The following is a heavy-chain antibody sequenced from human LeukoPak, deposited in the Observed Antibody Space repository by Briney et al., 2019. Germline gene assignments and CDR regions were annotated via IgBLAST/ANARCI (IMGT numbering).Heavy chain of an antibody. J-gene: IGHJ4*02. Sequence: GGSLRLSCAASGFTFSSHGMYWVRQAPGKGLEWVTVIWDDGSKKYYADSVKGRFSISRDNSKNILYLQMNSLRAEDTAVYYCARELSSSWLYYFDYWGQGTLVTVSS. CDR2: IWDDGSKK. V-gene: IGHV3-33*01. D-gene: IGHD6-13*01. CDR1: GFTFSSHG. CDR3: ARELSSSWLYYFDY.